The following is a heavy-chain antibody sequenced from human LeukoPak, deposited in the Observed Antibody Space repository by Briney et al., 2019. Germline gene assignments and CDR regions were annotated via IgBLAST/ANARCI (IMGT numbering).Heavy chain of an antibody. J-gene: IGHJ3*02. V-gene: IGHV1-18*04. CDR1: GYTFTSYY. CDR3: ARDGVVVVAATHDSFDS. D-gene: IGHD2-15*01. CDR2: ISAYNGNT. Sequence: ASVKVSCKASGYTFTSYYMHWVRQAPGQGGEWMGWISAYNGNTNYAQKLQGRVTMTTDTSTSTAYMELRSLRSDDTAVYYCARDGVVVVAATHDSFDSWGQGTMVTVSS.